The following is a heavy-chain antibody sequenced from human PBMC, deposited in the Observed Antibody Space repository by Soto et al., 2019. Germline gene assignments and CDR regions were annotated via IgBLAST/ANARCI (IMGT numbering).Heavy chain of an antibody. CDR1: GDSVSSVGFH. D-gene: IGHD3-3*01. CDR3: ARAPVGLDTISYFDY. Sequence: SETLSLTCTVSGDSVSSVGFHWAWLRRPPGKGLEWIGYIYNGGITYYRPSLESRMHMSLGATRNHYSLRLTSVTAADTAIYFCARAPVGLDTISYFDYWGQGKLVT. CDR2: IYNGGIT. J-gene: IGHJ4*02. V-gene: IGHV4-30-4*01.